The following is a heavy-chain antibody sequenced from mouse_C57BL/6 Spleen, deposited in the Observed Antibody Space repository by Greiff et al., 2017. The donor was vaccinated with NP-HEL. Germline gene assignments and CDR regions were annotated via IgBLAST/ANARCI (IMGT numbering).Heavy chain of an antibody. Sequence: QVQLQQSGAELARPGASVKMSCKASGYTFTSYTMHWVKQRPGQGLEWIGYINPSSGYTKYNQKFKDKATLTADKSSSTAYMQLSSLTSEDSAVYYCAREGYYCGTAAWFAYWGQGTLVTVSA. CDR3: AREGYYCGTAAWFAY. J-gene: IGHJ3*01. V-gene: IGHV1-4*01. CDR1: GYTFTSYT. CDR2: INPSSGYT. D-gene: IGHD1-1*01.